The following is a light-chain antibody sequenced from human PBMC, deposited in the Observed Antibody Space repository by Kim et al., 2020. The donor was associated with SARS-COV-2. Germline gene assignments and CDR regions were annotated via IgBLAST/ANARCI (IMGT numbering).Light chain of an antibody. J-gene: IGKJ4*01. V-gene: IGKV3-11*01. CDR1: QRVSSY. CDR2: DAA. CDR3: QQRSSWPLT. Sequence: LCPGETATLASRASQRVSSYLAWYQQKPGQAPRLLIYDAANRATGIPARFSGSGSGTDFTLTISSLEPEDFAVYYCQQRSSWPLTFGGGTKVEIK.